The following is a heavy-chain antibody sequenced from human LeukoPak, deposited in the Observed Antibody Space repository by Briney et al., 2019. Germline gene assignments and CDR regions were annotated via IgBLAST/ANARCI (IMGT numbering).Heavy chain of an antibody. CDR2: ISTSGTTI. CDR1: GFTFSDYY. Sequence: PGGSLRLSCAASGFTFSDYYMTWIRQAPGKGLEWVSYISTSGTTIHYADSVKGRFTASRDNAKNSLYLQMNSLRAEDTAVYYXXXXXXXXXPSYGSESEAADYWGQGTLVTVSS. D-gene: IGHD3-10*01. CDR3: XXXXXXXXPSYGSESEAADY. V-gene: IGHV3-11*04. J-gene: IGHJ4*02.